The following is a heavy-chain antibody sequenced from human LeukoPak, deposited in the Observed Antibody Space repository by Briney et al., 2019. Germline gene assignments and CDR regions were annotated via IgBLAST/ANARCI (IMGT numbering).Heavy chain of an antibody. D-gene: IGHD1/OR15-1a*01. V-gene: IGHV3-48*01. CDR1: GFTFTMYS. CDR3: ARGTSLDY. Sequence: QPGXXXRLSCAASGFTFTMYSMTWGRQARGKWFQCFSYIRGSSIPISYAASLTGPFTISRDNARNSLYLQMNNLRAEDTAVYYCARGTSLDYWGQGTLVTVSS. J-gene: IGHJ4*02. CDR2: IRGSSIPI.